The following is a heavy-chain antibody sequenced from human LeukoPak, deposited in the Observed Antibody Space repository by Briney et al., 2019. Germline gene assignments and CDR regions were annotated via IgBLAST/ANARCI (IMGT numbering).Heavy chain of an antibody. J-gene: IGHJ4*02. D-gene: IGHD3-16*01. Sequence: PSETLSLTCGVYGGSFSGYYWSWIRQPPGKGLEWIGEVDHSGSTNHDPSLKSRVTISVDTSKNQFSLKLSSVTAADTAVYYCARTAGLRFYGTGWGQGTLVTVSS. CDR2: VDHSGST. CDR1: GGSFSGYY. CDR3: ARTAGLRFYGTG. V-gene: IGHV4-34*01.